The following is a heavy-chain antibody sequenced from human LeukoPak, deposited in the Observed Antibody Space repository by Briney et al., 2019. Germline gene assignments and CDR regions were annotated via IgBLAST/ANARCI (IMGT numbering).Heavy chain of an antibody. CDR1: GGSFNGYY. CDR3: ATMVRGVIWAFDI. D-gene: IGHD3-10*01. Sequence: PSETLSLTCAVYGGSFNGYYWSWIRQPPGKGLEWIGEINHSGSTNYNPSLKSRVTISVDTSKNQFSLKLSSVTAADTAVYYCATMVRGVIWAFDIWGQGTMVTVSS. J-gene: IGHJ3*02. CDR2: INHSGST. V-gene: IGHV4-34*01.